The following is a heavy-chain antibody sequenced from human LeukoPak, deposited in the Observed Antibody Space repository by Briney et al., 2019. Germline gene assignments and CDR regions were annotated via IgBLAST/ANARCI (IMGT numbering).Heavy chain of an antibody. CDR3: ARRVYDFWSGYYVSGYYYYYYMDV. D-gene: IGHD3-3*01. J-gene: IGHJ6*03. Sequence: GRSLRLSCAASGFTFSSYAMHWVRQAPGKGLEWVAVTSYDGSNKYYADSVKGRFTISRDNSKNTLYLQMNSLRAEDTAVYYCARRVYDFWSGYYVSGYYYYYYMDVWGKGTTVTVSS. CDR2: TSYDGSNK. CDR1: GFTFSSYA. V-gene: IGHV3-30*01.